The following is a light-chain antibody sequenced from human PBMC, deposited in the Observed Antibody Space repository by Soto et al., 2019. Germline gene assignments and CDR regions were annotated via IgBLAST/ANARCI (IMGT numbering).Light chain of an antibody. J-gene: IGKJ4*01. CDR2: DAS. Sequence: EIVLTQSPATLSLSPGERATLSCRASQSLSSYLAWYQQRPGQAPRLPIYDASNRATGIPARFSGSGSGTDFTLTISSLEPEDFAVYYCQHRSNWPLTFGGGTKVEIK. CDR1: QSLSSY. CDR3: QHRSNWPLT. V-gene: IGKV3-11*01.